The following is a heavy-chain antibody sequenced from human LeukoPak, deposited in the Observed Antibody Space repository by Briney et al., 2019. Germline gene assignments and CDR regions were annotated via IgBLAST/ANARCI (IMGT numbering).Heavy chain of an antibody. J-gene: IGHJ6*02. CDR3: ARDYGPFGV. CDR2: IYFSGTT. D-gene: IGHD3-10*01. Sequence: SETLSLTCTVSGASITTYYWGWIRQPPGKGLEWIGYIYFSGTTNYNPSLKSRVTISLDASNKQFSLRLNSVTAADTAVYYCARDYGPFGVWGQGTTVTVSS. CDR1: GASITTYY. V-gene: IGHV4-59*01.